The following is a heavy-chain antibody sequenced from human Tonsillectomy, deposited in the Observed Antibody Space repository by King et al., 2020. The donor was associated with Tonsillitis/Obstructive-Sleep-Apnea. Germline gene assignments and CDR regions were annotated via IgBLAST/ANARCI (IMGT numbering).Heavy chain of an antibody. CDR1: GGSFSGYY. CDR2: INHSGST. Sequence: VQLQQWGAGLLKPSETLSLTRAVYGGSFSGYYWNWIRQPPGKGLEWIGEINHSGSTNYNPSLKSRVTISVDTSKNQFSLKLSSVTAADTAVYYCVGRLTAFDICGQGTMVTVSS. J-gene: IGHJ3*02. D-gene: IGHD1-14*01. CDR3: VGRLTAFDI. V-gene: IGHV4-34*01.